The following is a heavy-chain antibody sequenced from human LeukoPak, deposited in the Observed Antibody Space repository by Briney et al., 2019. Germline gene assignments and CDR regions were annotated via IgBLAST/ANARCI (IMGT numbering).Heavy chain of an antibody. CDR2: IYYSGST. J-gene: IGHJ6*04. CDR3: ARVRWATGTTGYYYGMDV. D-gene: IGHD1-1*01. Sequence: PSETLSLTCTVSGGSVSSGSYYWSWIRQPPGRGLEWIGYIYYSGSTNYNPSLKSRATISVDTSKSQFSLKLSSVTAADTAVYYCARVRWATGTTGYYYGMDVWGKGTTVTVSS. CDR1: GGSVSSGSYY. V-gene: IGHV4-61*01.